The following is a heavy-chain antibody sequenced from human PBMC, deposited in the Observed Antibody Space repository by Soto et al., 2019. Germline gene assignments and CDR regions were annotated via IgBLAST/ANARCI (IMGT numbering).Heavy chain of an antibody. J-gene: IGHJ4*02. CDR3: ARNPVPTY. Sequence: GFLRLSCGASGFTFSSYSMIWVRQAPGKGLEWVSSISSSSSYIYYADSVKGRFTISRDNAKNSLYLQMNSLRAEDTAVYYCARNPVPTYWGQGTLVTVSS. V-gene: IGHV3-21*01. CDR1: GFTFSSYS. CDR2: ISSSSSYI. D-gene: IGHD1-1*01.